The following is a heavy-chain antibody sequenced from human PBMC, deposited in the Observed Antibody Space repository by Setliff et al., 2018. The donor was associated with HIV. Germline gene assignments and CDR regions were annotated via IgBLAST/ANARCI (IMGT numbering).Heavy chain of an antibody. CDR3: AKGAGFYGDYTFDY. Sequence: SETLSLTCTVSGPSINIHYWSWIRQSPGKGFEWIGYIYSTGSTNYNPSLQSRVTISMVASRNQFSLKVTSVTAADTAVYYCAKGAGFYGDYTFDYWGQGNLVTVSS. CDR2: IYSTGST. D-gene: IGHD4-17*01. V-gene: IGHV4-59*11. J-gene: IGHJ4*02. CDR1: GPSINIHY.